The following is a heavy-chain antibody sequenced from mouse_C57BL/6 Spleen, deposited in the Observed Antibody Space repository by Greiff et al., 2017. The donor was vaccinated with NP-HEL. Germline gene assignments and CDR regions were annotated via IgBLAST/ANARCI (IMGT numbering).Heavy chain of an antibody. CDR2: ISSGSSTI. CDR1: GFTFSDYG. J-gene: IGHJ1*03. V-gene: IGHV5-17*01. CDR3: ARIPYYYGSSPYWYFDV. D-gene: IGHD1-1*01. Sequence: EVQRVESGGGLVKPGGSLKLSCAASGFTFSDYGMHWVRQAPEKGLEWVAYISSGSSTIYYADTVKGRFTISRDNAKNTLFLQMTSLRSEETAMYYCARIPYYYGSSPYWYFDVWGTGTTVTVSS.